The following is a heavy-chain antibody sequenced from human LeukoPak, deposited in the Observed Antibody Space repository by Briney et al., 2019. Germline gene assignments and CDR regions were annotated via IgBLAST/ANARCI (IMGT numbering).Heavy chain of an antibody. J-gene: IGHJ5*02. V-gene: IGHV4-39*07. CDR3: ARDLRVEDGSWHKIIFDP. D-gene: IGHD6-13*01. CDR1: GDSMNSGSFY. Sequence: PSETLSLTCTVSGDSMNSGSFYWGWIRQPPGKGLEWIGEIYHSGSTNYNPSLKSRVTIAVDKSKNQFSLKLSSVTAADTAVYYCARDLRVEDGSWHKIIFDPWGQGTLVTVSS. CDR2: IYHSGST.